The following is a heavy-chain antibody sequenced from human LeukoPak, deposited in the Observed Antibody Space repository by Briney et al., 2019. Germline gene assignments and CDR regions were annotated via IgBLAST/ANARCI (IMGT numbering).Heavy chain of an antibody. CDR3: ARDFGRAYGDKFDY. Sequence: ASVKVSCKASGYTFTGYYMHWVRQAPGQGLEWMGWINPNSGVTDYAQKFQGRVTMTRDTSISTAYMEVSSLRSDDTAVYYCARDFGRAYGDKFDYGGQGTLVTVSS. D-gene: IGHD4-17*01. V-gene: IGHV1-2*02. CDR2: INPNSGVT. CDR1: GYTFTGYY. J-gene: IGHJ4*02.